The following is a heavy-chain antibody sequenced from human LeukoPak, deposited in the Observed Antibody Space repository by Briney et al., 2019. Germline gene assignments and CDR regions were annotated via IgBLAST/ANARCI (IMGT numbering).Heavy chain of an antibody. V-gene: IGHV3-7*01. J-gene: IGHJ4*02. D-gene: IGHD3-3*01. CDR3: ARGGGFGYDFWSGQGSYYFDY. CDR2: IKHDGSEK. CDR1: AFTFSTYW. Sequence: GGSLRLSCAASAFTFSTYWMSWVRQAPGKGLGWVANIKHDGSEKYYVDSVKGRFTISRDNARNSLYLQMNSLRAEDTAVYYCARGGGFGYDFWSGQGSYYFDYLGQGTLVTVSS.